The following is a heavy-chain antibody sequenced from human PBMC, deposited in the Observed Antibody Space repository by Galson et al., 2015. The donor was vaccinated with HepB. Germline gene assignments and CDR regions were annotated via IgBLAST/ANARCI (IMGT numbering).Heavy chain of an antibody. CDR3: ARGILVGKRYCSSTSCSGPVNWFDP. J-gene: IGHJ5*02. CDR2: IYYSGST. Sequence: TLSLTCTVSGGSISSGGYYWSWIRQHPGKGLEWIGYIYYSGSTYYNPSLKSRVTISVDTSKNQFSLKLSSVTAVDTAVYYCARGILVGKRYCSSTSCSGPVNWFDPWGQGTLVTVSS. D-gene: IGHD2-2*01. V-gene: IGHV4-31*03. CDR1: GGSISSGGYY.